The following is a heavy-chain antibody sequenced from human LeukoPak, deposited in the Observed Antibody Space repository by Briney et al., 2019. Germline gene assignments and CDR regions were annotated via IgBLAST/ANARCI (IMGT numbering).Heavy chain of an antibody. D-gene: IGHD2-2*01. CDR2: ISSSGSTK. Sequence: GGSLRLSCAASGFTFSSYEMNWVRQTPGKGLEWVSYISSSGSTKHYADSVKGRFTISRDNAKNLLYLQMKSLRAEDTALYYCARRDCSGSSCYGIDYWGQGTLVTVSS. CDR3: ARRDCSGSSCYGIDY. V-gene: IGHV3-48*03. J-gene: IGHJ4*02. CDR1: GFTFSSYE.